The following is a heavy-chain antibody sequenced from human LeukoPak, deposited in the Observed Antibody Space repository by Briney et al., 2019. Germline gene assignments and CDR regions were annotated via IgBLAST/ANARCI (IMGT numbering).Heavy chain of an antibody. V-gene: IGHV6-1*01. D-gene: IGHD5-12*01. CDR1: GDSFSSNSAA. Sequence: SQTLSLTCAISGDSFSSNSAAWNWLRQSPSRGLEWLGRTYYRSKWYNDYAVSVKSRITINPDTSKNQFSLQLNSVTPEDTAVYYCARGSGYDFDYFDYWGQGTLVTVSS. CDR3: ARGSGYDFDYFDY. CDR2: TYYRSKWYN. J-gene: IGHJ4*02.